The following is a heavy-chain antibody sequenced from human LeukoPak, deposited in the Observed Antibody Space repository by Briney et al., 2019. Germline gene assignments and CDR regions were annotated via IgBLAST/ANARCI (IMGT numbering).Heavy chain of an antibody. CDR3: ARSFSAREYFEH. D-gene: IGHD6-6*01. Sequence: GGSLRLSCVASGFTISSHGMHWVRQAPGKGLEWVAFLHSNGNNKYYADVVKGRFAISRDNSKNTLHLQMNSLRPEDTAVYYCARSFSAREYFEHWGQGTLVTVSS. CDR1: GFTISSHG. V-gene: IGHV3-30*02. CDR2: LHSNGNNK. J-gene: IGHJ1*01.